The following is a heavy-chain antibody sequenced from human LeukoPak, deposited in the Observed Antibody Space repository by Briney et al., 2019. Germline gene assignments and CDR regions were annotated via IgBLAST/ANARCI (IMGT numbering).Heavy chain of an antibody. CDR1: GYTSTSYG. CDR3: ARSFIEYSSSPDDY. D-gene: IGHD6-6*01. V-gene: IGHV1-18*01. Sequence: ASVKVSCKASGYTSTSYGISWVRQAPGQGLEWMGWISAYNGNTNYAQKLQGRVTMTTDTSTSTAYMELRSLRSDDTAVYYCARSFIEYSSSPDDYWGQGTLVSVPS. CDR2: ISAYNGNT. J-gene: IGHJ4*02.